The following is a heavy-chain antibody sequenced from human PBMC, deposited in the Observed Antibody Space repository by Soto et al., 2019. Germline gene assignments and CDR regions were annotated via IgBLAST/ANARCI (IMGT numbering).Heavy chain of an antibody. D-gene: IGHD2-15*01. CDR1: GFTFSSYG. Sequence: QVQLVESGGGVVQPGRSLRLSCAASGFTFSSYGMHWVRQAPGKGLEWVAVIWYDGSNKYYADSVKGRFTISRDNSKNTLYLQMNSLRAEETAVYYCARDWLGYCSGGSCYWGAFDIWGQGTMVTVSS. J-gene: IGHJ3*02. CDR3: ARDWLGYCSGGSCYWGAFDI. CDR2: IWYDGSNK. V-gene: IGHV3-33*01.